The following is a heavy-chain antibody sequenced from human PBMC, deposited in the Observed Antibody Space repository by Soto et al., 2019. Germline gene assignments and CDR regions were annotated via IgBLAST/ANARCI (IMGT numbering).Heavy chain of an antibody. D-gene: IGHD4-17*01. Sequence: SETLSLTSTVSGGSISSISYYWGWIRQPPGKGLEWIGSIYYSGSTYYNPSLKSRVTISVDTSKNQFSLKLSSVTAADTAVYYCARHLGGPGGDYEYYYYYYMDVWGKGTTVTVSS. J-gene: IGHJ6*03. CDR2: IYYSGST. V-gene: IGHV4-39*01. CDR1: GGSISSISYY. CDR3: ARHLGGPGGDYEYYYYYYMDV.